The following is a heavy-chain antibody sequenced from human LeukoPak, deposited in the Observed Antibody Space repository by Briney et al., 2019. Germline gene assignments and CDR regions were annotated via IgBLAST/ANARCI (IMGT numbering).Heavy chain of an antibody. V-gene: IGHV3-23*01. CDR3: ATRGDILTGYPYYFDY. CDR2: ISGSGGST. CDR1: GFTFSSYA. J-gene: IGHJ4*02. Sequence: PGGSLRLSCAASGFTFSSYAMSWVRQAPGKGLEWVSAISGSGGSTYYADSVKDRFTISRDNSKNTLYLQMNSLRAEDTAVYYCATRGDILTGYPYYFDYWGQGTLVTVSS. D-gene: IGHD3-9*01.